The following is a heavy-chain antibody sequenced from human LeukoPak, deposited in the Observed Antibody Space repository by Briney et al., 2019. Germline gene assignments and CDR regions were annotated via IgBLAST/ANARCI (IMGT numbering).Heavy chain of an antibody. J-gene: IGHJ5*02. CDR1: GGSISSGSYY. CDR2: IYTSGST. D-gene: IGHD1-14*01. Sequence: SQTLSLTCTVSGGSISSGSYYWSWIRQPAGKGLEWIGRIYTSGSTNYNPSLKSRVTISVDTSKNQFSLKLSSVTAADTAVYYCARDGRRYPHKWFDPRGQGTLVTVSS. CDR3: ARDGRRYPHKWFDP. V-gene: IGHV4-61*02.